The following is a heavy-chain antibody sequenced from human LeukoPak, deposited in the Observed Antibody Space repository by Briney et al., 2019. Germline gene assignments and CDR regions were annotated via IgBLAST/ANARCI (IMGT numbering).Heavy chain of an antibody. CDR3: ARDLYYYDSSGYRTVFDY. D-gene: IGHD3-22*01. V-gene: IGHV3-21*01. Sequence: PGGSLRLSFAASGFTFSSYSRNWAPQAPGRGLEWASPITSSSSYIYYADSVKGRFTISRDNAKNSLYLQMNSLRAEDTAVYYCARDLYYYDSSGYRTVFDYWGQGTLVTVSS. CDR1: GFTFSSYS. CDR2: ITSSSSYI. J-gene: IGHJ4*02.